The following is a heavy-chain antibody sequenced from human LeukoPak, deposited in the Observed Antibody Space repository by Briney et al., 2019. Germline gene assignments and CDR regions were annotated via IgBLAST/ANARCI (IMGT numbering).Heavy chain of an antibody. CDR1: GNYW. Sequence: GGSLRLSCAASGNYWMHWVRQAPGKGLVWVSHINSDGSWTSYADSVKGRFTISRDNAKNSLYLQMNSLRAEDTAVYYCARVTPIVGDAFDIWGQGTMVTVSS. J-gene: IGHJ3*02. CDR3: ARVTPIVGDAFDI. D-gene: IGHD3-22*01. CDR2: INSDGSWT. V-gene: IGHV3-74*01.